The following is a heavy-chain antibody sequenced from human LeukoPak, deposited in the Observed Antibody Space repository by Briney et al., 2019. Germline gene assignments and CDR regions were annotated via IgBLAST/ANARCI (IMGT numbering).Heavy chain of an antibody. CDR1: GFTFTNAW. CDR2: IKSKTDDETT. Sequence: GGSLRPSCVDSGFTFTNAWMSWVRQAPGKGLEWIGRIKSKTDDETTNYAEPVRGRFTISRDDSKSAVYLQMNSLKIEDTAVYYCTTDLGTYYHGSQRLIPIDYWGQGTLVTVSS. D-gene: IGHD3-10*01. J-gene: IGHJ4*02. V-gene: IGHV3-15*01. CDR3: TTDLGTYYHGSQRLIPIDY.